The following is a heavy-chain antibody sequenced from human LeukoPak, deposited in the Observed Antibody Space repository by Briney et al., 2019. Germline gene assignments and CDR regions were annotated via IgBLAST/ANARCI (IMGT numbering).Heavy chain of an antibody. J-gene: IGHJ4*02. CDR3: AKETQRFASGWFFEY. CDR1: GFTFSDYG. D-gene: IGHD6-19*01. V-gene: IGHV3-30*18. Sequence: PGGSLRLSCAASGFTFSDYGMHWVRQAPGKGPEWIAVVAHDGTVTYYAESMKGRFTISRDNSKSTLYLQMNSPRAEDTAVHYCAKETQRFASGWFFEYWGQGTQVTVSS. CDR2: VAHDGTVT.